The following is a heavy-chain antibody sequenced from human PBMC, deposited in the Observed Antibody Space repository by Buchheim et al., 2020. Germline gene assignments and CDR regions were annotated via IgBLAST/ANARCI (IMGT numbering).Heavy chain of an antibody. CDR3: AKDRRPRFGVVIIIPGFDY. Sequence: EVQLLESGGGLVQPGGSLRLSCAASGFTFSSYAMSWVRQAPGKGLEWVSAFSGRGGSTYYADSVKGRFTISRDNSNTSLYLPMNSLRAEDTAVYYCAKDRRPRFGVVIIIPGFDYWGQGTL. CDR1: GFTFSSYA. CDR2: FSGRGGST. D-gene: IGHD3-3*01. J-gene: IGHJ4*02. V-gene: IGHV3-23*01.